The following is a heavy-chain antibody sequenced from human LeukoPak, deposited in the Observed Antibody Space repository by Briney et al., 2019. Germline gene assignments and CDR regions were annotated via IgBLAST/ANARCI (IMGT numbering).Heavy chain of an antibody. D-gene: IGHD5-12*01. Sequence: TLSLTCTVSGGSISSYYWSWIRQPPGKALEWLARIDWDDDKYYSTSLKTRLTISKDTSKNQVVLTMTNMDPVDTATYYCARSGYELTFDYWGQGTLVIVSS. J-gene: IGHJ4*02. CDR1: GGSISSYYW. V-gene: IGHV2-70*11. CDR3: ARSGYELTFDY. CDR2: IDWDDDK.